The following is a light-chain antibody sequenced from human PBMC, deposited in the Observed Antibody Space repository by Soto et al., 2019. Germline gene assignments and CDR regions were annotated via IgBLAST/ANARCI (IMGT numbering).Light chain of an antibody. CDR3: QQYGSSPAT. CDR1: QSVSSSY. Sequence: ESFLTHSPCSLFVSPVEGATLSCRASQSVSSSYLAWYQQKPGQAPRLLIYGASSRATGIPDRFSGSGSGTDFTLSVSRLEPEDFAVYFCQQYGSSPATFGQGTKVDI. CDR2: GAS. V-gene: IGKV3-20*01. J-gene: IGKJ1*01.